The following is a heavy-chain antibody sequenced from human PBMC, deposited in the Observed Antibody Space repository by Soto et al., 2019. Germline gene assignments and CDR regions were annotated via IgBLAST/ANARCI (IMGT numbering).Heavy chain of an antibody. D-gene: IGHD4-17*01. Sequence: PSVKVSCKASGSTFTSYHSNWVRQATGQGLEGMGWMNPNSGNTGYAQKFQGRATMTRNTPISTANMGLSSMRSEDTAVYYCARVPGVGHGDYGPLNEAFDIWGQGTMVTVSS. CDR3: ARVPGVGHGDYGPLNEAFDI. CDR1: GSTFTSYH. V-gene: IGHV1-8*01. CDR2: MNPNSGNT. J-gene: IGHJ3*02.